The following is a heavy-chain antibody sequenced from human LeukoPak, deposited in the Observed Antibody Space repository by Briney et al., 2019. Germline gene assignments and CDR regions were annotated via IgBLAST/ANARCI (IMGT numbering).Heavy chain of an antibody. V-gene: IGHV4-59*08. J-gene: IGHJ4*02. CDR1: GGSISSYY. CDR2: IYYSGST. D-gene: IGHD3-10*01. CDR3: ARRAYYYGSGSSYFDY. Sequence: SETLSLTCTVSGGSISSYYWSWIRQPPGKGLEWIGYIYYSGSTNYNPSLKSRVTISVDTSKNQFSLKLSSVTAADTAEYYCARRAYYYGSGSSYFDYWGQGTLVTVSS.